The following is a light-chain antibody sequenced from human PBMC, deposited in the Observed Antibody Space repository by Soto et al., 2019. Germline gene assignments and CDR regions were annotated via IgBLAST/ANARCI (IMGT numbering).Light chain of an antibody. V-gene: IGLV2-11*01. CDR2: DVS. J-gene: IGLJ3*02. Sequence: QSALTQPRSVSGAPGQSVTISCTGTSSDVGGYNYVSWYQQHPGKAPKLMIYDVSKWPSGVPDRFSGSKSGNTASLTISGLQAEDEADYYCWSYAGNSLWVFGGGTKLTVL. CDR3: WSYAGNSLWV. CDR1: SSDVGGYNY.